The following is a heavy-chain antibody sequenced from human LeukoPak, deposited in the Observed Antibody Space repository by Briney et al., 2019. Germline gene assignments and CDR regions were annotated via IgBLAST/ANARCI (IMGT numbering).Heavy chain of an antibody. V-gene: IGHV3-48*01. CDR1: GFTFSSYS. Sequence: PGGSLRLSCAASGFTFSSYSMNWVSQAPGKGLEWVSYISSGSSTIYYADSVKGRFTISRDNAKNSLYLQMNSLRAEDTAVYYCASTGRLGSYDYWGQGTLVTVSS. D-gene: IGHD2-21*01. CDR3: ASTGRLGSYDY. J-gene: IGHJ4*02. CDR2: ISSGSSTI.